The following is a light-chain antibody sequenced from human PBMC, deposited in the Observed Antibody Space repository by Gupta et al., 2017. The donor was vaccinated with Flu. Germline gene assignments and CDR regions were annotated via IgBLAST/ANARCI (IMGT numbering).Light chain of an antibody. Sequence: DILLTKSPDSLAVSLGERATINCKSSQSVLYSSNNKNYLAWYQKKPGQPPKLLIYWASTRESGVPDRFSGSGSGTDFTLSISSLQAEDVAVYYCQQYYSNPYTFGQGTNLEI. CDR3: QQYYSNPYT. J-gene: IGKJ2*01. CDR2: WAS. V-gene: IGKV4-1*01. CDR1: QSVLYSSNNKNY.